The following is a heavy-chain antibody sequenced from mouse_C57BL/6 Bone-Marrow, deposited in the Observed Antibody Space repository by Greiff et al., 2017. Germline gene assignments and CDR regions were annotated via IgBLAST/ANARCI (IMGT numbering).Heavy chain of an antibody. D-gene: IGHD1-1*01. V-gene: IGHV1-55*01. CDR1: GYTFTSYW. J-gene: IGHJ2*01. CDR2: IYPGSGST. CDR3: ARGFTTVLDY. Sequence: VQLQQSGAELVKPGASVKMSCKASGYTFTSYWITGVKQRPGQGLEWIGDIYPGSGSTNYNEKFKSKATLTVDTSSSTAYMQLSSLTSEDSAVYYCARGFTTVLDYWGQGTTLTVSS.